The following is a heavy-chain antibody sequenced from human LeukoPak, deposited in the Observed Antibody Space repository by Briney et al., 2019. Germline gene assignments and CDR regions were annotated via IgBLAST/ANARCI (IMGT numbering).Heavy chain of an antibody. CDR1: GFTFRTYA. D-gene: IGHD6-6*01. CDR3: AKGVSSSPSNWFDP. V-gene: IGHV3-23*01. J-gene: IGHJ5*02. Sequence: GGSLRLSCAASGFTFRTYAMSWVRQAPGKGLEWFSTINNSGGSTYYADSVKGRFTISRDNSKNTLYLQMNGLRAEDTAVYFCAKGVSSSPSNWFDPWGQGTLVTVSS. CDR2: INNSGGST.